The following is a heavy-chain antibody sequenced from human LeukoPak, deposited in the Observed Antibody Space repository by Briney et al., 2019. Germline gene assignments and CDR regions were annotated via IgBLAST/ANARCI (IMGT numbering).Heavy chain of an antibody. V-gene: IGHV3-53*01. CDR2: IYSDTKT. CDR1: GFTVSSNY. D-gene: IGHD3-22*01. CDR3: ARVSAFYFDSGGYPTVSYAFDI. Sequence: GGSLRLSCAASGFTVSSNYMSWVRQAPGKGLEWVSVIYSDTKTNYADSVKGRFTISRDNSKNTLYLQMNSLRAEDTAVYYCARVSAFYFDSGGYPTVSYAFDIWGQGTMVTVSS. J-gene: IGHJ3*02.